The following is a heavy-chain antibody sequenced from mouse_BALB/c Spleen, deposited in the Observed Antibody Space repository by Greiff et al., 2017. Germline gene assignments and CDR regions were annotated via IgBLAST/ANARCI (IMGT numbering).Heavy chain of an antibody. V-gene: IGHV5-17*02. CDR1: GFTFSSFG. J-gene: IGHJ3*01. CDR3: ARDPFAY. CDR2: ISSGSSTI. Sequence: EVQLQESGGGLVQPGGSRNLSCAASGFTFSSFGMHWVRQAPEKGLEWVAYISSGSSTIYYADTVKGRFTISRDNPKNTLFLQMTSLRSEDTAMYYCARDPFAYWGQGTLVTVSA.